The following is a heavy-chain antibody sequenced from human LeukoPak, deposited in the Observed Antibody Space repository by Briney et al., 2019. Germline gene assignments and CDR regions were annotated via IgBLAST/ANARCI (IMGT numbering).Heavy chain of an antibody. D-gene: IGHD5-24*01. CDR3: QLKSGRWLHLDY. J-gene: IGHJ4*02. Sequence: ASETLSLTCAVYGGSFSGHYWSWIRQPPGKGLEWIGEINHSGSTNYNPSLKSRVTISVDTSKNQFSLKLSSVTAADTTVYYCQLKSGRWLHLDYWGQGTLVTVSS. CDR2: INHSGST. V-gene: IGHV4-34*01. CDR1: GGSFSGHY.